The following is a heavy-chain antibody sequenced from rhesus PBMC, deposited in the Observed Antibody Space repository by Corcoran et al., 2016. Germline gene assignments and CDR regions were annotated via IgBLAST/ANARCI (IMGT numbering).Heavy chain of an antibody. V-gene: IGHV4-93*01. D-gene: IGHD2-2*01. CDR3: ARDHCTSTTCYAFYFDY. J-gene: IGHJ4*01. CDR1: GGSISSSNW. CDR2: MYGSGGST. Sequence: QVQLQESGPAVVKPSETLSLTCAVSGGSISSSNWWSWIRQSPGKGLEWIGGMYGSGGSTVYHPSLKSRVTMSKDTSEDQFSLKRSSVTAADTAVYYCARDHCTSTTCYAFYFDYWGQGVLVTVSS.